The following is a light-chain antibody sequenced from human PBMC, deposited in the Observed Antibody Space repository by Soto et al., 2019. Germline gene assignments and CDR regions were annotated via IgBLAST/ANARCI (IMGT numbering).Light chain of an antibody. CDR1: QSVSSSY. CDR3: QQYGSSPLT. Sequence: EIVMTQSPATLSVSPGERATLSCRSSQSVSSSYLAWYQQKPGQAPKVIIYRASIRATAIPDRFTGSGSGTDCTLTISRLEPEDVAVYYCQQYGSSPLTFGGGTKVDIK. CDR2: RAS. J-gene: IGKJ4*01. V-gene: IGKV3-20*01.